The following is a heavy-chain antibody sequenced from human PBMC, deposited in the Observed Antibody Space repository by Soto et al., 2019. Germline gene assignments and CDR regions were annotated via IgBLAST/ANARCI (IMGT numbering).Heavy chain of an antibody. V-gene: IGHV3-74*01. CDR2: INSDGSST. CDR3: ARDAQQLVVGWFDY. Sequence: GGSLRLSCAASGFTFSSYWMHWVRQAPGKGLVWVSRINSDGSSTSYADSVKGRFTISRDNAKNTLYLQMNSLRAEDTAVYFCARDAQQLVVGWFDYWGQGTLVTVSS. CDR1: GFTFSSYW. J-gene: IGHJ4*02. D-gene: IGHD6-13*01.